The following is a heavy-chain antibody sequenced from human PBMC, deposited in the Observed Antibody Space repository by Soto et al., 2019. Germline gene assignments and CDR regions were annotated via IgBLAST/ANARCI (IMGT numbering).Heavy chain of an antibody. CDR3: TRDASRDSSARGWFDP. D-gene: IGHD6-13*01. J-gene: IGHJ5*02. CDR2: INPSVGST. CDR1: TYTYNTHY. V-gene: IGHV1-46*02. Sequence: GASVKVSCKSSTYTYNTHYIHWVRQAPGQGLEWVGVINPSVGSTNYAQKFQGRVTMTRDTSTTTFYMEVTSLRAEDTAVYYCTRDASRDSSARGWFDPWGPGTLVTVSS.